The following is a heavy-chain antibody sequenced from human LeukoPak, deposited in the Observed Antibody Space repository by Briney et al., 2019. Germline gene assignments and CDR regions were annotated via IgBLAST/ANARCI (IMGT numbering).Heavy chain of an antibody. Sequence: ASVKVSCKASGYTFTSYDINWVRQATGQGLEWMGWMNPNSGNTGYAQKFQGRVTMTRNTSISTAYMELSSLRSEDTAVYYCARDPRPGGYSSSGDVHDAFDIWGQGTMVTVSS. CDR3: ARDPRPGGYSSSGDVHDAFDI. D-gene: IGHD6-6*01. CDR2: MNPNSGNT. V-gene: IGHV1-8*01. CDR1: GYTFTSYD. J-gene: IGHJ3*02.